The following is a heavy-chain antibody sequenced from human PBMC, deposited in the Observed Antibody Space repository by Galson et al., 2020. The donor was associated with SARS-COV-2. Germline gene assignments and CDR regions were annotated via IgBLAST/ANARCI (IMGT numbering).Heavy chain of an antibody. V-gene: IGHV3-7*01. D-gene: IGHD3-10*02. J-gene: IGHJ4*02. CDR1: GFTSSSYW. Sequence: GESLKISCAASGFTSSSYWMSWVRQAPGKGLEWVANIKQDGSEKYYVDSVKGRFTISRDNAKNSLYLQMNSLRAEDTAVYYCARVHVHGYYFDYWGQGTLVTVSA. CDR2: IKQDGSEK. CDR3: ARVHVHGYYFDY.